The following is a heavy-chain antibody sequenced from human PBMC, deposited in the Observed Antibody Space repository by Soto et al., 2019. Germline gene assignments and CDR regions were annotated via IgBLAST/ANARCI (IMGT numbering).Heavy chain of an antibody. CDR1: GGSISSSSYY. J-gene: IGHJ1*01. CDR3: ARRNGGTGDFQH. D-gene: IGHD7-27*01. Sequence: SETLSLTCTVSGGSISSSSYYWGWIRQPPGKGLEWIGSIYYSGSTYYNPSLKSRVTISVDTSKDQFSLKLSSVTAADTAVYYCARRNGGTGDFQHWGQGTLVTVSS. CDR2: IYYSGST. V-gene: IGHV4-39*01.